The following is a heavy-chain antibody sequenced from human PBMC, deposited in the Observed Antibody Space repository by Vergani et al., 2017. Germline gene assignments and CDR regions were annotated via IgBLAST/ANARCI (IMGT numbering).Heavy chain of an antibody. CDR1: GGSISSSSHF. D-gene: IGHD2-15*01. J-gene: IGHJ4*02. Sequence: QLQLHKSGPGLVKPSETLSLTCTLSGGSISSSSHFWGWLRQTPGKGLEWIGSIYNSGNGDSSSSLKSRVTISADTSKNQFSLRLTSVTAADTAVYYCARSRPYCTSGSCPAIWGQGTLVTVSS. CDR2: IYNSGNG. V-gene: IGHV4-39*01. CDR3: ARSRPYCTSGSCPAI.